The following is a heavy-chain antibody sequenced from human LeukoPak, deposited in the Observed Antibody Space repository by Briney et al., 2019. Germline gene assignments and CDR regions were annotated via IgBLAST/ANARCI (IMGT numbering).Heavy chain of an antibody. D-gene: IGHD2-15*01. J-gene: IGHJ5*02. CDR1: GYTFTSYD. CDR3: AREVGNYCSGGSCYSNNWFDP. V-gene: IGHV1-46*01. CDR2: INPSGGST. Sequence: ASVKVSCKASGYTFTSYDINWVRQATGQGLEWMGIINPSGGSTSYAQKFQGRVTMTRDTSTSTVYMELSSLRSEDTAVYYCAREVGNYCSGGSCYSNNWFDPWGQGTLVTVSS.